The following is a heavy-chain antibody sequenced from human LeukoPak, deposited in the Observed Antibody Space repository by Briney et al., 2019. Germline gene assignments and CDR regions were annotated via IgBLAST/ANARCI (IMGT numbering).Heavy chain of an antibody. D-gene: IGHD4-17*01. CDR1: GGSISNYY. CDR2: VYHSGNT. V-gene: IGHV4-59*01. J-gene: IGHJ5*02. CDR3: ARRIGGDYGNWLDP. Sequence: PSETLSLTCTVSGGSISNYYWNWIRQPPGKRLEWIGSVYHSGNTNYNPSLGSRVTMSVDTSKNQFSLKLSSVTATDTAVYYCARRIGGDYGNWLDPWGQGTLVTVSS.